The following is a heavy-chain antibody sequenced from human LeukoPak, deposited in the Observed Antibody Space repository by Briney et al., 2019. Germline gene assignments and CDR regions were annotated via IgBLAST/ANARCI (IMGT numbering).Heavy chain of an antibody. Sequence: GGSLRLSCAASGLTFSTYAMNWVRQAPGKGLEWVSAISAIGGSSHYADSVRGRFTISRGNSKNTLYLEMNSLRAEDSAVYYCASQGGSYSGLFNYWGQETLVSVSS. V-gene: IGHV3-23*01. CDR3: ASQGGSYSGLFNY. CDR2: ISAIGGSS. CDR1: GLTFSTYA. J-gene: IGHJ4*02. D-gene: IGHD1-26*01.